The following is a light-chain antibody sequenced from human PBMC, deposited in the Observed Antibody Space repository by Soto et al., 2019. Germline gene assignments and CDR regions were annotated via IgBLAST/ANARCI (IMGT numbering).Light chain of an antibody. CDR2: QDI. J-gene: IGLJ2*01. V-gene: IGLV2-23*01. CDR3: CSYAGGTSVV. Sequence: QSALTQPASVSGCLGQSITISCTGTSSDVGRYSLVSWYQQYPGKAPRLMIYQDIERPSGVSNRFSASKSGNTASLTISGLQTEDEANYYCCSYAGGTSVVFGGGTKVTVL. CDR1: SSDVGRYSL.